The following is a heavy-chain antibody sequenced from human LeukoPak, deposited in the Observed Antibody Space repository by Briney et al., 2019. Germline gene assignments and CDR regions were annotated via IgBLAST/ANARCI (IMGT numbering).Heavy chain of an antibody. D-gene: IGHD5-18*01. CDR1: GGSFSGYY. J-gene: IGHJ4*02. CDR3: VCGYSYRELDY. V-gene: IGHV4-59*01. Sequence: SETLSLTCAVYGGSFSGYYWSWIRQPPGKGLEWIGYIYYSGSTNYNPSLKSRVTISVDTSKNQFSLKLSSVTAADTAVYYCVCGYSYRELDYWGQGTLVTVSS. CDR2: IYYSGST.